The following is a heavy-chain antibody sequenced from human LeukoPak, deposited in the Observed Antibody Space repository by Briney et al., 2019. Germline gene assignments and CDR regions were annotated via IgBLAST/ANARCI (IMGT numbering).Heavy chain of an antibody. V-gene: IGHV4-34*01. CDR1: GGSFSGYY. J-gene: IGHJ4*02. Sequence: PSETLSLTCAVYGGSFSGYYWSWIRQPPGKGLEWIGEINHSGSTNYNPSLKSRVTISVDTSKNQFSLKLSPVTAADTAVYYCARASIFGELTEFEFDYWGQGTLVTVSS. CDR3: ARASIFGELTEFEFDY. CDR2: INHSGST. D-gene: IGHD3-9*01.